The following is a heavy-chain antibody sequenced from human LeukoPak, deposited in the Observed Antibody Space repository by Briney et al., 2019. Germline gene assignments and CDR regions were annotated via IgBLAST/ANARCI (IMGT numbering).Heavy chain of an antibody. J-gene: IGHJ1*01. Sequence: GGSLRLSCAASGFTFSSHLMHWVRQAPGKGLVWVSRISSDGTYTNYADSVRGRFTISRDYAKNTLYLQMNSLRAEDTAVYYCAKDSRGSYYYAYFQHWGQGTLVTVSS. CDR2: ISSDGTYT. V-gene: IGHV3-74*01. CDR1: GFTFSSHL. CDR3: AKDSRGSYYYAYFQH. D-gene: IGHD1-26*01.